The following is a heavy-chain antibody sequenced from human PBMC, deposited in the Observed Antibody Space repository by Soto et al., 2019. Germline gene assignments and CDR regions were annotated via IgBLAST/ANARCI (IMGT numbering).Heavy chain of an antibody. V-gene: IGHV4-61*01. D-gene: IGHD7-27*01. CDR3: ARDLGKNNAFDI. Sequence: PSETLSLTCTVSGGSVSSGSYYWSWFRQPPGKGLEWIGYIYYSGSTNYNPSLKSRVTISVDTSKNQFSLKLSSVTAADTAVYYCARDLGKNNAFDIWGQGTMVSVSS. J-gene: IGHJ3*02. CDR2: IYYSGST. CDR1: GGSVSSGSYY.